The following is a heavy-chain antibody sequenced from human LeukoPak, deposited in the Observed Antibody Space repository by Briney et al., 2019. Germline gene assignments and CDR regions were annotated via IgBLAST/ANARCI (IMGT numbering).Heavy chain of an antibody. CDR2: IIPIFGIA. CDR1: GGTFSSYA. V-gene: IGHV1-69*17. D-gene: IGHD3-22*01. J-gene: IGHJ5*02. Sequence: SVTVSCKASGGTFSSYAISWVRQAPGQGLEWMGRIIPIFGIANYAQKFQGRVTITADKSTSTAYMELSSLRSEDTAVYYCAGLYYYDSSGYSSWFDPWGQGTLVTVSS. CDR3: AGLYYYDSSGYSSWFDP.